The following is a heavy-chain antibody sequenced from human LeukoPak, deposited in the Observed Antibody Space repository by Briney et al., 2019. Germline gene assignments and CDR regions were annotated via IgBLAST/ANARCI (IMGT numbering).Heavy chain of an antibody. V-gene: IGHV4-59*01. CDR1: GASISSSY. CDR2: ISDSGGT. Sequence: PSETLSLTCTVSGASISSSYWSWIRQPPGKGLEWIGHISDSGGTDYNPSLKSRITISVDTPKKQFSLRLRSVTAEVTDRYYCATDAYYDSSGYFNDTFDIWGQGTMVTVSS. D-gene: IGHD3-22*01. CDR3: ATDAYYDSSGYFNDTFDI. J-gene: IGHJ3*02.